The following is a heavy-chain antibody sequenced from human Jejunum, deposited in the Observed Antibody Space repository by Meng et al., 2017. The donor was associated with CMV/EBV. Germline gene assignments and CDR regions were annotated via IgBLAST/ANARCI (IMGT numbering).Heavy chain of an antibody. J-gene: IGHJ4*02. D-gene: IGHD1-26*01. V-gene: IGHV1-18*01. Sequence: QVQLGPPGVGVKKPGDSMKVSCKASGYTFTNYGITWVRQAPGKGLEWMGWISAYNGNTNYAQTLQGRVTMTTDTSTSTAYMELRSLRSDDTAVYYCARVEVGITSGDYWGQGTLVTVSS. CDR2: ISAYNGNT. CDR1: GYTFTNYG. CDR3: ARVEVGITSGDY.